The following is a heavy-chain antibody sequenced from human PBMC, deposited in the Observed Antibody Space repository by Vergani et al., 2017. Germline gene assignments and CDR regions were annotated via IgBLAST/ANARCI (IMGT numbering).Heavy chain of an antibody. CDR1: GFTFSNYA. V-gene: IGHV3-30*04. J-gene: IGHJ3*02. D-gene: IGHD3-16*01. Sequence: QVQLVESGGGVVQPGRSLRLSCAASGFTFSNYAIHWVRQAPGKGLEWVAVISYDGSNKYYADSVKGRFTISRDNSKNTLYLQMNSLRAEDTAVYYCARGGDAFDIWGQGTMVTVSS. CDR2: ISYDGSNK. CDR3: ARGGDAFDI.